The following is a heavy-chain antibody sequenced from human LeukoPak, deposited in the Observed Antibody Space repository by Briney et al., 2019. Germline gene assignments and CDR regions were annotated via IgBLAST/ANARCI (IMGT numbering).Heavy chain of an antibody. V-gene: IGHV3-7*01. J-gene: IGHJ4*02. D-gene: IGHD1-26*01. CDR2: IKRDGSEE. Sequence: GGSLRLSCAASGFIFGSRWMSWVRQAPGRGLEWVANIKRDGSEEYYLDSVKGRFTISRDNAKNSLYLQMNSLRAEDTAVYYCATLLGDKTIFDYWGQGTLVTVSS. CDR1: GFIFGSRW. CDR3: ATLLGDKTIFDY.